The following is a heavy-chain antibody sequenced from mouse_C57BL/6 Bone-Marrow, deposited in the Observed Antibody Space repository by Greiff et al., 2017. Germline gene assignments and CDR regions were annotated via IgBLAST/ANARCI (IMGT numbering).Heavy chain of an antibody. V-gene: IGHV2-2*01. D-gene: IGHD1-1*01. CDR1: GFSLTSYG. CDR2: IWSGGST. J-gene: IGHJ3*01. Sequence: VQGVESGPGLVQPSQSLSITCTVSGFSLTSYGVHWVRQSPGKGLEWLGVIWSGGSTDYNAAFISRLSISKDNSKSQVLFKMNSLQADDTAIYYCARNSFITTVVPFAYWGQGTLVTVSA. CDR3: ARNSFITTVVPFAY.